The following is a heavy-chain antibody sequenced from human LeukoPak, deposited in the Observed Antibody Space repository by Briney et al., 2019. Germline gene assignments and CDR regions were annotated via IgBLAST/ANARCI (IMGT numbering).Heavy chain of an antibody. Sequence: PGGSLRLSCAASGFTFSDYYMSWIRQAPGKGLEWVSYISSSSYTNYADSVKGRFTISRDNAKNSLYLQMNSLRAEDTAVYYCASIFTTTTKANAFDIWGQGTMVTVSS. J-gene: IGHJ3*02. CDR2: ISSSSYT. CDR3: ASIFTTTTKANAFDI. CDR1: GFTFSDYY. D-gene: IGHD1-1*01. V-gene: IGHV3-11*03.